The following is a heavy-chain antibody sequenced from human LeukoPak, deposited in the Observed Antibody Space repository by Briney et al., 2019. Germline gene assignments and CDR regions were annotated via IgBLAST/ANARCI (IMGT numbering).Heavy chain of an antibody. CDR3: AKERGAYSDSSGYYLPDY. Sequence: QSGGSLRLSCAASGFTFSSYWMHWVRQAPGKGLVWVSRINSDGSSTNYADSVKGRFTISRDNSHNTLFLQMNNLRPEDTAVYYCAKERGAYSDSSGYYLPDYWGQGALVTVSS. CDR1: GFTFSSYW. CDR2: INSDGSST. V-gene: IGHV3-74*01. J-gene: IGHJ4*02. D-gene: IGHD3-22*01.